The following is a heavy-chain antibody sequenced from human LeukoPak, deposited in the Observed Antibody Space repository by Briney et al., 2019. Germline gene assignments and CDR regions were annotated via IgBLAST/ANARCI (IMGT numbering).Heavy chain of an antibody. Sequence: PGGSLRLSCAASGFTFSNAWMSWVRQAPGKGLEWVGRIKSKTDGGTTDYAAPVKGRFTISRDDSKNTLYLQMNSLKTEDTAVYYCASVLWFGGIFFDYWGQGTLVTVSS. J-gene: IGHJ4*02. D-gene: IGHD3-10*01. V-gene: IGHV3-15*01. CDR3: ASVLWFGGIFFDY. CDR2: IKSKTDGGTT. CDR1: GFTFSNAW.